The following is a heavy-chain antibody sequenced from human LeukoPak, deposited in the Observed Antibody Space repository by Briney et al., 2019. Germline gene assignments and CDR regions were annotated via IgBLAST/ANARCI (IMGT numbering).Heavy chain of an antibody. Sequence: PSETLSLTYTVSGGSITNYHWSWIRQPPGKGLEWIGYIYNSGSTEYNPSLKSRVTISVDTSKNQFSLKLSSVTAADTAVYYCARHAPGPYYFDYWGQGTLVSVSS. CDR2: IYNSGST. CDR3: ARHAPGPYYFDY. CDR1: GGSITNYH. V-gene: IGHV4-59*08. J-gene: IGHJ4*02.